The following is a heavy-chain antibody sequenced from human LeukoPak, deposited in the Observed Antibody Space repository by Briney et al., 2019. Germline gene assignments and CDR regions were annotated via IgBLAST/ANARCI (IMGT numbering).Heavy chain of an antibody. CDR1: GYTFTGYN. CDR3: ARDRAVAGTNLDAFDF. V-gene: IGHV1-2*02. D-gene: IGHD6-19*01. Sequence: ASVKVSCKASGYTFTGYNMHLVRQAPGQGLEWMGWINPNSGGTNYAQKFQGRVTMTSDTYISTASMELSRLRSDDTAVYYCARDRAVAGTNLDAFDFWGQGAMVTVSS. J-gene: IGHJ3*01. CDR2: INPNSGGT.